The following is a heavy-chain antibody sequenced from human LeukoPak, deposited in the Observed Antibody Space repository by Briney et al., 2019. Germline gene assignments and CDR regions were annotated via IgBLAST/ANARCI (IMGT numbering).Heavy chain of an antibody. CDR2: ISSSGGAI. J-gene: IGHJ6*03. Sequence: GGSLRLYCAASGVTFSDYYMNYIRQAPGRGLEWVSYISSSGGAIYYADSVKGRFTISRDNAKNSLYLQMNSLRAEDTAVYYCAKGNTAMVYYYYYMDVWGKGTTVTVSS. D-gene: IGHD5-18*01. CDR1: GVTFSDYY. V-gene: IGHV3-11*01. CDR3: AKGNTAMVYYYYYMDV.